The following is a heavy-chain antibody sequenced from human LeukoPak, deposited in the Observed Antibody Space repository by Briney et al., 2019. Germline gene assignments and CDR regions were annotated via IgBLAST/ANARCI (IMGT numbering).Heavy chain of an antibody. CDR2: IYHSGST. Sequence: SETLSLTCAVYGGSFSGYYWSWIRQPPGKGLEWIGEIYHSGSTNYNPSLKSRVTISVDKSKNQFSLKLSSVTAADTAVYYCARAWDTAMAFGGQGIMVTVSS. J-gene: IGHJ4*02. V-gene: IGHV4-34*01. D-gene: IGHD5-18*01. CDR1: GGSFSGYY. CDR3: ARAWDTAMAF.